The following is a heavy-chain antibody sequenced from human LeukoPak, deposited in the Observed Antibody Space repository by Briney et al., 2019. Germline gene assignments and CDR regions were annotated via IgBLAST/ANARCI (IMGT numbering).Heavy chain of an antibody. J-gene: IGHJ4*02. D-gene: IGHD6-13*01. CDR2: ISWDGGST. CDR1: GFTFDDYA. Sequence: AGGSVRLSCAASGFTFDDYAMHWVRQAPGKGLEWVSLISWDGGSTYYADSVKGRFTISRDNSKNSLYLQMNSLRAEDTALYYCAKAAAAGRGWGYFDYWGQGTLVTVSS. CDR3: AKAAAAGRGWGYFDY. V-gene: IGHV3-43D*04.